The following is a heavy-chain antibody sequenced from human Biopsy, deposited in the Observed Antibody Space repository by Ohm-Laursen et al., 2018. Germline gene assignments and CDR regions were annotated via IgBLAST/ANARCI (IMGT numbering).Heavy chain of an antibody. V-gene: IGHV4-59*01. D-gene: IGHD1-26*01. CDR2: IYYSGST. CDR1: GGSIGSFF. CDR3: ARVGAGAPSIDYFDY. Sequence: GTLSLTCTVSGGSIGSFFWSWIRQPPGKGLEWTGYIYYSGSTNYNPSLRSRVTISVDRSKNQLSLELSSVTAADTAVYYCARVGAGAPSIDYFDYWGQGALVTVSS. J-gene: IGHJ4*02.